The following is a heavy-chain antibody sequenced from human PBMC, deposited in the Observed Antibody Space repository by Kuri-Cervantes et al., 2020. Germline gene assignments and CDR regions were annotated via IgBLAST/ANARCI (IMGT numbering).Heavy chain of an antibody. Sequence: GESLKISCAASGFTISSYTMSWVRQAPGKGLEWVSAIIGSGGSTYYADSVKGRFTISRDNSKNTRYLQMNSLRAEDTAVYYCAKDQGDVDTAMAPGGWGQGTLVTVSS. CDR1: GFTISSYT. CDR2: IIGSGGST. J-gene: IGHJ4*02. V-gene: IGHV3-23*01. D-gene: IGHD5-18*01. CDR3: AKDQGDVDTAMAPGG.